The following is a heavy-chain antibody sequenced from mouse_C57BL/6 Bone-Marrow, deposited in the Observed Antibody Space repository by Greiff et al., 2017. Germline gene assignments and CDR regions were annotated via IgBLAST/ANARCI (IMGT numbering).Heavy chain of an antibody. J-gene: IGHJ3*01. V-gene: IGHV1-81*01. CDR3: ARWEYYGSSFGFDY. D-gene: IGHD1-1*01. Sequence: VQLQQSGAELARPGASVKLSCKASGYTFTSYGISWVKQRTGQGLEWIGEIYPRSGNTYYNEKFKGKATLTADKSSSTAYMELRSLPSEDAAVYYCARWEYYGSSFGFDYWGQGTLVTVSA. CDR1: GYTFTSYG. CDR2: IYPRSGNT.